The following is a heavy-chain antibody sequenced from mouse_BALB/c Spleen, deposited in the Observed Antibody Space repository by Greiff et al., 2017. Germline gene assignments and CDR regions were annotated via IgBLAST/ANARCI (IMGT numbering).Heavy chain of an antibody. CDR3: ARVDGSSVAWFAY. J-gene: IGHJ3*01. CDR1: GFSLSRYS. D-gene: IGHD1-1*01. V-gene: IGHV2-6-4*01. CDR2: IWGGGST. Sequence: VKLQESGPGLVAPSQSLSITCTVSGFSLSRYSVHWVRQPPGKGLEWLGMIWGGGSTDYNSALKSRLSISKDNSKSQVFLKMNSLQTDDTAMYYGARVDGSSVAWFAYWGQGTLVTVSA.